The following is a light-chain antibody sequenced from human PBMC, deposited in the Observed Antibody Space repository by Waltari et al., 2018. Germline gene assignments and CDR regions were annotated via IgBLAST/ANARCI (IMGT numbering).Light chain of an antibody. CDR1: DNDVGPYHF. CDR3: SSYTTSSAPGV. V-gene: IGLV2-14*01. CDR2: EVS. J-gene: IGLJ1*01. Sequence: QSALTHPASVSAPPVQSTTISCPGPDNDVGPYHFVSWYQQHPGKAPHLIIYEVSNRPSGISNRFSASKSGNTASLTISGLQAEDEADYYCSSYTTSSAPGVFGTGTRVTVL.